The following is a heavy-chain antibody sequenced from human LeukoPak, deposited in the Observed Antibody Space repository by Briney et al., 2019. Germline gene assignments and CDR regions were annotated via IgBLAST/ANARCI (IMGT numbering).Heavy chain of an antibody. J-gene: IGHJ3*02. CDR3: AREERYAFDI. CDR2: IYYSGNT. V-gene: IGHV4-39*02. D-gene: IGHD5-24*01. Sequence: SETLSLTCTVSSGSISSSSYYWGWIRQPPGKGLEWIGSIYYSGNTHYNPSLKSRVTISVDTSKNQFSLQLNSVTPEDTAVYYCAREERYAFDIWGQGTMVTVSS. CDR1: SGSISSSSYY.